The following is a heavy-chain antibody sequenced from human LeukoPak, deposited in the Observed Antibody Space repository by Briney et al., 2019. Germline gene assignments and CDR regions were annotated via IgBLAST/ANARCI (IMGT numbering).Heavy chain of an antibody. CDR1: GYTFTGYY. Sequence: ASVKVSCKASGYTFTGYYMHWVRQAPGQGLEWMGRINPNSGGTNYAQKFQGRATMTRDTSISTAYMELGRLRSDDTAVYYCAREEVVVAPDAFDIWGQGTMVTVSS. D-gene: IGHD2-15*01. V-gene: IGHV1-2*06. CDR2: INPNSGGT. J-gene: IGHJ3*02. CDR3: AREEVVVAPDAFDI.